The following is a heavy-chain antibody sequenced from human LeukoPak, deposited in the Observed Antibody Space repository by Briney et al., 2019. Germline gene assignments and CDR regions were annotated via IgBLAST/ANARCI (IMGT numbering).Heavy chain of an antibody. D-gene: IGHD5-12*01. CDR3: ARVRSPRDIVAAFDY. CDR1: GGTFSSYA. J-gene: IGHJ4*02. V-gene: IGHV1-69*01. CDR2: IIPIFGTA. Sequence: SVKVSCKAPGGTFSSYAISWVRQAPGQGLEWMGGIIPIFGTANYAQRFQGRVTITADESTSTAYMELSSLRSEDTAVYYCARVRSPRDIVAAFDYWGQGTLVTVSS.